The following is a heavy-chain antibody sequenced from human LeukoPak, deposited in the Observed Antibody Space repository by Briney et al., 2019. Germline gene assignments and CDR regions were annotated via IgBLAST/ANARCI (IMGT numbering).Heavy chain of an antibody. J-gene: IGHJ4*02. D-gene: IGHD3-3*01. Sequence: PSETLSLTCTVSGGSISSSSYYWGWIRQPPGKGLEWIGSIYYSGSTYYNPSLKSRVTISVDTSKNQFSLKLNSVTAADTAVYYCARYYDFWSGYDYWGPGTLVTVSS. CDR1: GGSISSSSYY. CDR2: IYYSGST. V-gene: IGHV4-39*01. CDR3: ARYYDFWSGYDY.